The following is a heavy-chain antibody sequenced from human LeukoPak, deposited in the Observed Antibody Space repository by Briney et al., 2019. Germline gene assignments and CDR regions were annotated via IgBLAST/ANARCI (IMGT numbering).Heavy chain of an antibody. CDR1: GYTLTELS. Sequence: ASVKVSCKVSGYTLTELSMHWVRQAPGKGLEWMGGFDPEDGETIYAQKFQGRVTMTEDTSTDTAYMELSSLRSEDTAVYYCATGYYDSSGYFDPIYFDYWGQGTLVTVSS. CDR2: FDPEDGET. V-gene: IGHV1-24*01. J-gene: IGHJ4*02. D-gene: IGHD3-22*01. CDR3: ATGYYDSSGYFDPIYFDY.